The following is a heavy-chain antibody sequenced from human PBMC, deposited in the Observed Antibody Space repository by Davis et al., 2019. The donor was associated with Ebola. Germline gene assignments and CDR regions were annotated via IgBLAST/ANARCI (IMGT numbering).Heavy chain of an antibody. J-gene: IGHJ4*02. D-gene: IGHD2/OR15-2a*01. Sequence: AASVKVSCKASGYTFTSYGISWVRQAPGQGLEWMGWINTNTGAPAYAQGLTGRFVFSLDTSVSTAYLQITSLQAEDTAVYYCAREGSNSEGPYYWGQGTPVIVSS. CDR2: INTNTGAP. V-gene: IGHV7-4-1*02. CDR1: GYTFTSYG. CDR3: AREGSNSEGPYY.